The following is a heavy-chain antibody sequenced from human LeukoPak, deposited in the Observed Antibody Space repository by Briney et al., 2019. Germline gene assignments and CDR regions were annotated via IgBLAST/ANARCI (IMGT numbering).Heavy chain of an antibody. CDR1: GFTFSSYS. Sequence: GGSLRLSCAASGFTFSSYSMGWVRQAPGKGLEWVSSISSSSSYIYYADSVKGRFTISRDNAKNSLYLQMNSLRAEDTAVYCCARDQGYCTNGVCYVSWWFDPWGQGTLVTVSS. V-gene: IGHV3-21*01. J-gene: IGHJ5*02. CDR2: ISSSSSYI. CDR3: ARDQGYCTNGVCYVSWWFDP. D-gene: IGHD2-8*01.